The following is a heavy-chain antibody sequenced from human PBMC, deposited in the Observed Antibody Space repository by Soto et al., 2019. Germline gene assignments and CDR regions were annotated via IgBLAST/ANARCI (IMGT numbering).Heavy chain of an antibody. V-gene: IGHV1-24*01. CDR2: FDPEDGET. J-gene: IGHJ6*02. Sequence: QVQLVQSGAEVKKPGASVKVSCKVSGYTLTELSMHWVRQAPGKGLEWMGGFDPEDGETIYAQKFQGRVTMTEDTSTETAYMELSSLRSEDTAVYYCATDRIAAAGTHYYYYYGMDVWGQGTTVTVSS. CDR3: ATDRIAAAGTHYYYYYGMDV. D-gene: IGHD6-13*01. CDR1: GYTLTELS.